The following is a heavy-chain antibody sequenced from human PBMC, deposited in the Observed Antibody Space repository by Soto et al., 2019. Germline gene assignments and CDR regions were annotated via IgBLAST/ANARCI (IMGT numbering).Heavy chain of an antibody. CDR1: GYSFSSYW. CDR3: ARRGSRNELYGMDV. CDR2: IFPADSDT. Sequence: GESLKISCKGSGYSFSSYWFGWVRQMPGKGLDWMGIIFPADSDTRYSPSFQGQVTISADKSTSTAYLQWSSLKASDTAMYYCARRGSRNELYGMDVWGQGTTVTVSS. V-gene: IGHV5-51*01. J-gene: IGHJ6*02. D-gene: IGHD1-7*01.